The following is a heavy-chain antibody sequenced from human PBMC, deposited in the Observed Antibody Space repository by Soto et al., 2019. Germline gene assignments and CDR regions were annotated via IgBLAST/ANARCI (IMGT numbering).Heavy chain of an antibody. J-gene: IGHJ4*02. CDR2: IRSQGDGGTA. CDR3: ITAPLR. V-gene: IGHV3-15*01. Sequence: QLVESGGGFVQPGMSLRLTCAASGFTFSNAWMTWVRQAPGKGLERVGLIRSQGDGGTADYAPPVRGRFAISRDDSQSMVFLHMYNLQPEDTAVYYCITAPLRWGRGTRVTVSS. CDR1: GFTFSNAW.